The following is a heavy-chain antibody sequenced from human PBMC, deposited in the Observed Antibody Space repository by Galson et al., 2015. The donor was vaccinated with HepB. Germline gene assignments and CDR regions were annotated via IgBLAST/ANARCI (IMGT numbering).Heavy chain of an antibody. J-gene: IGHJ4*02. D-gene: IGHD3-22*01. V-gene: IGHV7-4-1*02. CDR2: INTNTGNP. CDR3: ARRWYDSSGGSYYFDS. Sequence: SVKVSCKASGYTFTGYYMHWVRQAPGQGLEWMGWINTNTGNPTYVQGFTGRFVFSLDTSVSTAYLQISSLKTEDTAVYYCARRWYDSSGGSYYFDSWGQGTLVTVSS. CDR1: GYTFTGYY.